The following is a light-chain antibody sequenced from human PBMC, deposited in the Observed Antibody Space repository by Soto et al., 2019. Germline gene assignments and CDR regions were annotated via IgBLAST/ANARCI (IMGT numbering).Light chain of an antibody. CDR2: DTS. Sequence: EIVLTQSPATLSLSPGERDTLSCRASQSVGSYFAWYQQKPGQTPRLLIYDTSYRATGIPARFSGSGSGTDFALTISGLEPEDFAVYYCQQRTNWPWTFGQGTKVEIK. J-gene: IGKJ1*01. V-gene: IGKV3-11*01. CDR1: QSVGSY. CDR3: QQRTNWPWT.